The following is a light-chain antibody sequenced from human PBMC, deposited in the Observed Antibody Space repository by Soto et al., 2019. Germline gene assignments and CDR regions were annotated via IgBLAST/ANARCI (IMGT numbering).Light chain of an antibody. V-gene: IGKV3D-15*01. CDR1: QSVSSN. Sequence: EIVMTQSPATLSVSAGERVTLSCRASQSVSSNLAWYQQKPGQAPRLLIYGASTRATGIPARFSGSGSGTDFNLTISSLQSEDFAVYYCQQYANWPPLTFGGGTKVEI. CDR3: QQYANWPPLT. CDR2: GAS. J-gene: IGKJ4*01.